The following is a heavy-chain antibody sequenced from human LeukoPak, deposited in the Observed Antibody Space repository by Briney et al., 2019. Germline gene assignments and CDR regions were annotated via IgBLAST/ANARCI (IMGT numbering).Heavy chain of an antibody. Sequence: GGSLRLSCAASGFTFSNFWMHWVRQAPGKGLVWVALIYGDGSFTRYADSVKGRFTISRDNAKNSLYLQMNSLRAEDTAIYYCTRVGYIDEGIDYWGQGTLVTVSS. D-gene: IGHD5-24*01. CDR2: IYGDGSFT. J-gene: IGHJ4*02. CDR3: TRVGYIDEGIDY. CDR1: GFTFSNFW. V-gene: IGHV3-74*01.